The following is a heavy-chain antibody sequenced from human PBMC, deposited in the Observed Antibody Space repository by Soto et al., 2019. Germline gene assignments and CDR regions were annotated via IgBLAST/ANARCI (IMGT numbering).Heavy chain of an antibody. CDR3: ARGSNYGDYAYSFHI. Sequence: SETLSLTCAVYGGSFSGYYWNWIRQPPGKGLEWIGEINDSGSTNYNPSLKSRLTISVGTSKNQFSLKLSSVTAADTAVYYCARGSNYGDYAYSFHIWGQGTMVTV. J-gene: IGHJ3*02. V-gene: IGHV4-34*01. D-gene: IGHD4-17*01. CDR2: INDSGST. CDR1: GGSFSGYY.